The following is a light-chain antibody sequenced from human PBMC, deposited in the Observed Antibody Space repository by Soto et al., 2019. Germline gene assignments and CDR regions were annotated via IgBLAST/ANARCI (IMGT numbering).Light chain of an antibody. CDR3: CSYAGSSLWV. CDR2: DVS. CDR1: SSDVGGYKY. Sequence: QSALTQPRSVSGSPGQSVIISCTGTSSDVGGYKYVSWYQQHPGKAPKLVIYDVSERPSGVPDRFSGSKSGNTASLTISGLQAEDEADYHCCSYAGSSLWVFCGGTKLTV. V-gene: IGLV2-11*01. J-gene: IGLJ3*02.